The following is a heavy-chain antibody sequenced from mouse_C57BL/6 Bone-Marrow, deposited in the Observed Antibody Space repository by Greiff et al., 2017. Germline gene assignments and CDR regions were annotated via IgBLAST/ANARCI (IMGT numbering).Heavy chain of an antibody. J-gene: IGHJ3*01. V-gene: IGHV5-6*01. D-gene: IGHD2-4*01. Sequence: EVKLQESGGDLVKPGGSLKLSCAASGFTFSSYGMSWVRQTPDKRLEWVATISSGGSYTYYPDSVKGRFTISRDNAKNTLYLQMSSLKSEDTAMYYCALTMITTCAYWGQGTLVTVSA. CDR3: ALTMITTCAY. CDR1: GFTFSSYG. CDR2: ISSGGSYT.